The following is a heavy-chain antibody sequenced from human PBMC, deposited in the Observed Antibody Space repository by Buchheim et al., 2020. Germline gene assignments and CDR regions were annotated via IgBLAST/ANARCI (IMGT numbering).Heavy chain of an antibody. CDR2: ISYDGSNE. D-gene: IGHD6-13*01. CDR1: GFTFSSYV. CDR3: ARGQAAAGDFFDH. J-gene: IGHJ4*02. Sequence: QVQLVESGGGVVQPGRSLRLSCAASGFTFSSYVIYWVRQAPGKGLEWVAGISYDGSNEYYADSVKGRFPISRDNSKNTVYLQMKSLRADDTAVYYCARGQAAAGDFFDHWGQGTL. V-gene: IGHV3-30-3*01.